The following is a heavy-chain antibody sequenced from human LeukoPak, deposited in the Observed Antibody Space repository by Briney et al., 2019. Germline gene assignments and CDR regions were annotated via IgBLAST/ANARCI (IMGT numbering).Heavy chain of an antibody. CDR3: ARQSGYDFRWFDP. CDR1: GYTFTSYY. V-gene: IGHV1-46*01. D-gene: IGHD5-12*01. Sequence: ASVKVSCKASGYTFTSYYMHWVRQAPGQGLEWMGIINPSGGSTSYAQKFQGRVTITADKSTSTAYMELSSLRSEDTAVYYCARQSGYDFRWFDPWGQGTLVTVSS. J-gene: IGHJ5*02. CDR2: INPSGGST.